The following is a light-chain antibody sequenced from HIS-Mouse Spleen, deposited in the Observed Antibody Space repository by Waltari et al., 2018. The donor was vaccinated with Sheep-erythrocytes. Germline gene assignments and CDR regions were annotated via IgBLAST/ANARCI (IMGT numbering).Light chain of an antibody. CDR1: SSDVGSYNI. J-gene: IGLJ3*02. CDR3: CSYAGSSTPWV. Sequence: QSALTQPASVSGSPGQSITISCTGTSSDVGSYNIVSWYQQHPGKAPKLMIYEGSKRPSGFSNRFSGSKSGNTASLTISGLQAEDEADYYCCSYAGSSTPWVFGGGTKLTVL. V-gene: IGLV2-23*01. CDR2: EGS.